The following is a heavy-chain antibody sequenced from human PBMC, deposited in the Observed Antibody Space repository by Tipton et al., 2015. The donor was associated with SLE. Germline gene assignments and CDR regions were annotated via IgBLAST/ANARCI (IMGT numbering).Heavy chain of an antibody. CDR1: GFTFSSYA. Sequence: GSLRLSCAASGFTFSSYAMSWVRQAPGKGLEWVSVIYSGGSSTYYADSVKGRFTISRDNSKNSLYLQMNSLRAEDTAVYYCARSPRGDAFDIWGQGTMVTVSS. CDR3: ARSPRGDAFDI. CDR2: IYSGGSST. V-gene: IGHV3-23*03. J-gene: IGHJ3*02.